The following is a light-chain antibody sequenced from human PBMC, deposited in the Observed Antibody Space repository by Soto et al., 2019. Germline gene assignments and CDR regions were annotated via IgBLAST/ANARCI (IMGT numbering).Light chain of an antibody. J-gene: IGKJ1*01. CDR3: QQYGSSPWT. Sequence: LLTQSPATLSVSPGQRVTLYCRASQSISSYLAWYQQRPGQPSRLLIYDASNRATGIPARFSGSGSGTDFTLTISSLEPEDFAMYYCQQYGSSPWTFGQGTKVDIK. V-gene: IGKV3-11*01. CDR2: DAS. CDR1: QSISSY.